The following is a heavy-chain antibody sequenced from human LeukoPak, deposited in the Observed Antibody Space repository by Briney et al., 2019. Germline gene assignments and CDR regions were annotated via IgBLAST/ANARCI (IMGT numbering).Heavy chain of an antibody. J-gene: IGHJ4*02. CDR3: ATSTTGTTLDY. CDR1: GGSVSSGSYY. D-gene: IGHD1-1*01. V-gene: IGHV4-61*01. CDR2: IYYSGST. Sequence: SETLSLTCTVSGGSVSSGSYYWSWIRQPPGKGLEWIGCIYYSGSTDYNPSLKSRVTISVDTSKNQFSLKLSSVTAADTAVYYCATSTTGTTLDYWGQGTLVTVSS.